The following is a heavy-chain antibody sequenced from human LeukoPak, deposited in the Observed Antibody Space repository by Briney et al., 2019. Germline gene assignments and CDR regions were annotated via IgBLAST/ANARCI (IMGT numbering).Heavy chain of an antibody. V-gene: IGHV4-59*01. Sequence: SETLSLTCTVSGGSNSSYYWSWIRQPPGKGLEWIGYIDYSGSTNYNPSLKSRVTISVDTSKNQFSLKLSSVTAADTAVYYCARWSGYGDYWGQGTLDTVSS. CDR1: GGSNSSYY. CDR3: ARWSGYGDY. D-gene: IGHD5-12*01. CDR2: IDYSGST. J-gene: IGHJ4*02.